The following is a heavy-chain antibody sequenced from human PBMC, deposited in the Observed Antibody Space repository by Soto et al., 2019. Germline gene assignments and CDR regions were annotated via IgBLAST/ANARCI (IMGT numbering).Heavy chain of an antibody. CDR1: GFTFSSYW. D-gene: IGHD6-13*01. CDR2: IKQDGSEK. V-gene: IGHV3-7*01. CDR3: ARIAASSNYYYYYGMDV. Sequence: GGSLRLSCAASGFTFSSYWMSWVRQAPGKGLEWVANIKQDGSEKYYVDSVKGRFTISRDNAKNSLYLQMNSLRAEDTAVYYCARIAASSNYYYYYGMDVWGQGTTVTVYS. J-gene: IGHJ6*02.